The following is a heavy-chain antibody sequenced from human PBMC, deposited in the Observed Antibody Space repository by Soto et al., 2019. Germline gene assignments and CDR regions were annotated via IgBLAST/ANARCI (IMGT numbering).Heavy chain of an antibody. Sequence: PGGSLRLSCEASGFTFSRYWMSWVRQAPGRGLEWVAFIDQGGLETHYADSVKGRLTLTRDNAKNTVLLEMRSLRAEDTAMYYCARTTLIRYFDNWGQGTPVTVSS. V-gene: IGHV3-7*03. J-gene: IGHJ4*02. CDR1: GFTFSRYW. CDR3: ARTTLIRYFDN. CDR2: IDQGGLET. D-gene: IGHD2-8*01.